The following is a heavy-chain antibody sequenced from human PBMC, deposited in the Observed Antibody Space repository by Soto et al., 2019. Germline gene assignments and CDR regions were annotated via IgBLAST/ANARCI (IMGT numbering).Heavy chain of an antibody. Sequence: SETLSLTCAVYGGSFSGYYWSWIRQPPGKGLEWIGEINHSGSTNYNPSLKSRVTISVDTSKNQFSLKLSSVTAADTAVCYCARGHRVQLWFSWFDPWGQGTLVTVSS. D-gene: IGHD5-18*01. CDR1: GGSFSGYY. V-gene: IGHV4-34*01. J-gene: IGHJ5*02. CDR2: INHSGST. CDR3: ARGHRVQLWFSWFDP.